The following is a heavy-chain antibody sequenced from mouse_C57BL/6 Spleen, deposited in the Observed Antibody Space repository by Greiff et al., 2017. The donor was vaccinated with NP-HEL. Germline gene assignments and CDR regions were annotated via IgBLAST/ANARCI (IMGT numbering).Heavy chain of an antibody. D-gene: IGHD2-4*01. J-gene: IGHJ4*01. CDR3: ARQAYDYDGGGYAMDY. Sequence: EVQGVESGGDLVKPGGSLKLSCAASGFTFSSYGMSWVRQTPDKRLEWVATISSGGSYTYYPDSVKGRFTISRDNAKNTLYLQMSSLKSEDTAMYYCARQAYDYDGGGYAMDYWGQGTSVTVSS. CDR1: GFTFSSYG. V-gene: IGHV5-6*01. CDR2: ISSGGSYT.